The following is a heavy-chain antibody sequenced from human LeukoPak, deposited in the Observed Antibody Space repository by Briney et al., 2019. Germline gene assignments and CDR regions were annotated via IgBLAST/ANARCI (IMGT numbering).Heavy chain of an antibody. J-gene: IGHJ4*02. Sequence: GSLRLSCAASGFTFSSYGMHWVRQAPGKGLEWVAVISYDGSNKYYADSVKGRFTISRDNSKNTLYLQMNSLRAEDTAVYYCARVPYSSGRLGYFDYWGQGTLVTVSS. V-gene: IGHV3-30*03. CDR2: ISYDGSNK. CDR1: GFTFSSYG. D-gene: IGHD6-19*01. CDR3: ARVPYSSGRLGYFDY.